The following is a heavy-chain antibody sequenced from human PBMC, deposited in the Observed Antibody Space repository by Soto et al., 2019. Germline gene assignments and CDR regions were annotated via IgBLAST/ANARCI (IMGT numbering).Heavy chain of an antibody. CDR1: GGSFSAYL. CDR3: ARVHSSSYHYFDY. Sequence: SETLSLTCAVYGGSFSAYLWTWIRQPPGKGLEWIGEINHSGVTNYNPSLKSRVTISVDTSKNTLYLQMSSLRAEDTAVYYCARVHSSSYHYFDYWGQGTVVTVSS. J-gene: IGHJ4*02. CDR2: INHSGVT. V-gene: IGHV4-34*01. D-gene: IGHD6-13*01.